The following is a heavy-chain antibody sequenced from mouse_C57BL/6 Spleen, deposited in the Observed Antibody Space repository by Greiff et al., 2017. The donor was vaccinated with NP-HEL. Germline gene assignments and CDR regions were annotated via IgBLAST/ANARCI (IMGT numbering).Heavy chain of an antibody. Sequence: EVQVVESGGGLVQPGGSLKLSCAASGFTFSDYGMAWVRQAPRKGPEWVAFISNLAYSIYYADTVTGRFTISRENAKNTRYLEMSSLRSEDTAMYYCARHYGSRYYAMDYWGQGTSVTVAS. CDR2: ISNLAYSI. V-gene: IGHV5-15*01. J-gene: IGHJ4*01. D-gene: IGHD1-1*01. CDR1: GFTFSDYG. CDR3: ARHYGSRYYAMDY.